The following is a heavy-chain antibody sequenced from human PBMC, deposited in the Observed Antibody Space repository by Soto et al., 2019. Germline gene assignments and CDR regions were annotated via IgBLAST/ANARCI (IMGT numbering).Heavy chain of an antibody. CDR3: AHLLGPPHYYFDY. Sequence: SGPTLVNPTQTLTLTCTFSGFSLTTTGVGVGWIRQPPGNALEWLALIYWNDDKRYSPSLKNRLTLMQDTSKNQVLLTMTNLVPVDTATYSCAHLLGPPHYYFDYCVQGALVTVSS. V-gene: IGHV2-5*01. J-gene: IGHJ4*02. CDR1: GFSLTTTGVG. CDR2: IYWNDDK.